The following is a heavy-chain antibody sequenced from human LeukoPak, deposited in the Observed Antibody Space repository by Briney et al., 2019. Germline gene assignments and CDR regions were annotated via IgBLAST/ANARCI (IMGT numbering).Heavy chain of an antibody. J-gene: IGHJ4*02. D-gene: IGHD5-18*01. CDR1: GGSISSGDYY. CDR2: IYYSGST. Sequence: SQTLSLTCTVSGGSISSGDYYWSWIRQPPGKGLEWIGYIYYSGSTYYNPSLKSRVTISVDTSKNQFSLKLSSVTAADTAVYYCARVDRIQLWFCYFDYWGQGTLVTVSS. V-gene: IGHV4-30-4*08. CDR3: ARVDRIQLWFCYFDY.